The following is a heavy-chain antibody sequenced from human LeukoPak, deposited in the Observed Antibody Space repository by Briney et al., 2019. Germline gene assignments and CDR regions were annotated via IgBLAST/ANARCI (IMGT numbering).Heavy chain of an antibody. D-gene: IGHD4-17*01. Sequence: GGSLRLSCAASGFTFSSYGMHWVRQAPGKGLEWVAVIGYDGSNKYYADSVKGRFTISRDNSKNTLYLQMNSLRAEDTAVYYCAKTVSHYYYYMDVWGKGTTVTVSS. J-gene: IGHJ6*03. CDR1: GFTFSSYG. CDR3: AKTVSHYYYYMDV. CDR2: IGYDGSNK. V-gene: IGHV3-33*06.